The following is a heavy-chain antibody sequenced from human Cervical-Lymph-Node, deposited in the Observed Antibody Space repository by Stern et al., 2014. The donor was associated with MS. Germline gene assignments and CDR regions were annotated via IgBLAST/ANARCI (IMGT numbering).Heavy chain of an antibody. J-gene: IGHJ5*02. Sequence: QAHLVQSGAEVKKPGASVQISCKASGPTFRNFPIHWLRQAPGQGPVWMGMIHPNSGRTSYAQKFQGRVTMTQDTSTHTVSLELNSLKSEDTAVYFCANPLPYAAWGQGTLVTVSS. V-gene: IGHV1-46*01. CDR3: ANPLPYAA. CDR2: IHPNSGRT. D-gene: IGHD4-17*01. CDR1: GPTFRNFP.